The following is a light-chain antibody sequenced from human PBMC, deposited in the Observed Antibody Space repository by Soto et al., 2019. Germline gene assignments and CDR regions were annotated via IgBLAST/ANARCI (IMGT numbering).Light chain of an antibody. V-gene: IGKV3-11*01. J-gene: IGKJ5*01. CDR3: HQRSSWPPIT. CDR1: QSIGNF. Sequence: EIVLTQSPGTLSLSPGERATLSCRASQSIGNFLAWYQQKPGQPPRLLIFDASNRAAGVPARFSGSGSGTDFTLTIRSLEPEDFAVYFCHQRSSWPPITFGQGTRLEIK. CDR2: DAS.